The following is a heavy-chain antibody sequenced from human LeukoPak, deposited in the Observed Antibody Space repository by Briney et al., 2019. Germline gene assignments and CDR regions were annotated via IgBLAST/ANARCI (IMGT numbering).Heavy chain of an antibody. CDR3: AREDANWGSDY. D-gene: IGHD7-27*01. J-gene: IGHJ4*02. V-gene: IGHV3-74*01. Sequence: GGSLRLSCAASGFTFSSYAMSWVRQAPGKGLVWVSRINSDGSSTSYADSVKGRFTISRDNAKNTLYLQMNSLRAEDTAVYYCAREDANWGSDYWGQGTLVTVSS. CDR2: INSDGSST. CDR1: GFTFSSYA.